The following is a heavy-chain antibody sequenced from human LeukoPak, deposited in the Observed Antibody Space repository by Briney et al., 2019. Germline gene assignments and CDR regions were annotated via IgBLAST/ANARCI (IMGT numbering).Heavy chain of an antibody. D-gene: IGHD2/OR15-2a*01. CDR1: GFTFDDYA. Sequence: PGRSLRLSCAASGFTFDDYAMQWVRQAPGEGLEWVSGISWNSGSIGYADSVKGRFTISRDNAKNSLYLQMNSLRAEDTALYYCAKDQNRAFDIWGQGTMVTVSS. J-gene: IGHJ3*02. CDR2: ISWNSGSI. V-gene: IGHV3-9*01. CDR3: AKDQNRAFDI.